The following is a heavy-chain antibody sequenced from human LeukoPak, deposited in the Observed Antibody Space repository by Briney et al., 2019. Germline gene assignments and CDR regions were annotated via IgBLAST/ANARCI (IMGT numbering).Heavy chain of an antibody. CDR3: ARKRVVKHRSAFDI. CDR1: GGSISSSSYY. V-gene: IGHV4-39*01. J-gene: IGHJ3*02. D-gene: IGHD3-22*01. Sequence: PSETLSLTCTVSGGSISSSSYYWGWIRQPPGKGLEWIGSIYYSGSTYYNPSLKSRVTISVDTSKNQFSLKLSSVTAADTAVYYCARKRVVKHRSAFDIWGQGTMVTVSS. CDR2: IYYSGST.